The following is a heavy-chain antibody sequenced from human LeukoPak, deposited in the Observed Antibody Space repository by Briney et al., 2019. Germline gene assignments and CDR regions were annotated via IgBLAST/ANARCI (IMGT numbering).Heavy chain of an antibody. CDR1: GFSFSSYT. CDR2: ISSSSSYI. D-gene: IGHD5-18*01. V-gene: IGHV3-21*01. CDR3: ARDGGTRLKYSYGYGDY. Sequence: GGSLRLSCAASGFSFSSYTMNWVRQAPEEGLEWVSSISSSSSYIYYTDSVKGRFTISRDNAKNSLYLQMNSLRAEDTAVYYCARDGGTRLKYSYGYGDYWGQGTLVTVSS. J-gene: IGHJ4*02.